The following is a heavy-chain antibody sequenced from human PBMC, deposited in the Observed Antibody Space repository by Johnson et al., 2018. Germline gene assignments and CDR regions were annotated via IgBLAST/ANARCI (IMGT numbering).Heavy chain of an antibody. V-gene: IGHV1-8*02. Sequence: TGAEVKKPGSSVKVSCKASGGTFSSYAISWVRQAPGQGLEWMGWMNPNSGNTGYAQKFQGRVTMTRNTSISTAYMELSSLRSEDTAVYYCARDAPNWNYQVGXYYYYMDVWGKGT. J-gene: IGHJ6*03. CDR3: ARDAPNWNYQVGXYYYYMDV. CDR1: GGTFSSYA. D-gene: IGHD1-7*01. CDR2: MNPNSGNT.